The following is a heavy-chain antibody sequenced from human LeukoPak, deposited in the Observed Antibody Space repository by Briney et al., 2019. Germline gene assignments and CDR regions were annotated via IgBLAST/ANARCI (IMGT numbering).Heavy chain of an antibody. CDR2: FYHAGNS. CDR1: GGSITSHL. Sequence: PSDTLSLTCTVPGGSITSHLWSWIRQPPGEGMEWIGNFYHAGNSNLNPSLKSRVSMSIDTSKNQFSLKLRSMTAADTAVYYCARDGPTSTAPFDNWGQGTLVTVSS. V-gene: IGHV4-59*11. CDR3: ARDGPTSTAPFDN. J-gene: IGHJ4*02. D-gene: IGHD1-26*01.